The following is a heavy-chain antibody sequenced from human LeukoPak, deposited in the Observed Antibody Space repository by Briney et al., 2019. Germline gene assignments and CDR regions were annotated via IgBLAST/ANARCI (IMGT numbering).Heavy chain of an antibody. Sequence: PGGSLRLSCAASGFTFSDYYMSWIRQAPGKGLEWVSYISSSNIYTNYADSVEGRFTISRDNAKNSLYLQMNSLRAEDTAVYYCARDYYYDSSGYYFDAFDIWGQGTMVTVSS. CDR1: GFTFSDYY. V-gene: IGHV3-11*06. J-gene: IGHJ3*02. D-gene: IGHD3-22*01. CDR3: ARDYYYDSSGYYFDAFDI. CDR2: ISSSNIYT.